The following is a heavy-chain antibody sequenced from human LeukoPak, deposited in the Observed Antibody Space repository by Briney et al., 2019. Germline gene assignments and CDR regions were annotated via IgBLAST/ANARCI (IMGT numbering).Heavy chain of an antibody. J-gene: IGHJ4*02. CDR2: TSAYNGNT. CDR1: GYTFTSYG. Sequence: ASVKVSCKASGYTFTSYGVSWVRQAPGRGLEWMGWTSAYNGNTNYAQKLQGRVTMTTDTSTSTAYMELRSLRSDDTAVYYCARVSYYDSSGYYSEDYWGQGTLVTVSS. CDR3: ARVSYYDSSGYYSEDY. D-gene: IGHD3-22*01. V-gene: IGHV1-18*01.